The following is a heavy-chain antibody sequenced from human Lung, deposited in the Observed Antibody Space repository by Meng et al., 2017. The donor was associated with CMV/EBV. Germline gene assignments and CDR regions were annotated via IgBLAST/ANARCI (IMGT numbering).Heavy chain of an antibody. CDR1: GFTFSDSA. CDR3: CRPTAVASSPTDY. D-gene: IGHD6-19*01. Sequence: SCAASGFTFSDSAMYWVRQASGKGLEWVGRIRSKASNYAKTYAASVEGRFTISRDDSKNMVYLEMNSLKIEDTALYYCCRPTAVASSPTDYWGQGTLVTVSS. J-gene: IGHJ4*02. V-gene: IGHV3-73*01. CDR2: IRSKASNYAK.